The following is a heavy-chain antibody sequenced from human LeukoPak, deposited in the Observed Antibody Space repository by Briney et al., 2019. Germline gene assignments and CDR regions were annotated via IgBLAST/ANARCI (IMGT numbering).Heavy chain of an antibody. CDR2: INHSGST. D-gene: IGHD5-18*01. Sequence: GSLRLSCAASGFTFSNAWMSWVRQAPGKGLEWIGEINHSGSTNYNPSLKSRVTISVDTSKNQFSLKLSSVTAADTAVYYCARGRGGYSYARKMNYFDYWGQGTLVTVSS. V-gene: IGHV4-34*01. CDR3: ARGRGGYSYARKMNYFDY. J-gene: IGHJ4*02. CDR1: GFTFSNAW.